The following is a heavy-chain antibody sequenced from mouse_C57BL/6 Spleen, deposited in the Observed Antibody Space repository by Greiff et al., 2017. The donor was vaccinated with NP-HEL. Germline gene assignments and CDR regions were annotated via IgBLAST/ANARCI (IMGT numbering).Heavy chain of an antibody. V-gene: IGHV1-22*01. CDR3: AKERGYDSLSR. Sequence: EVQLQQSGPELVKPGASVKMSCKASGYTFTDYNMHWVKQSHGKSLEWIGYINPNNGGTSYNQKFKGKATLTVNKSSSTAYMELRSLTSEDSAVYYCAKERGYDSLSRWGQGTLVTVSA. CDR2: INPNNGGT. D-gene: IGHD2-4*01. J-gene: IGHJ3*02. CDR1: GYTFTDYN.